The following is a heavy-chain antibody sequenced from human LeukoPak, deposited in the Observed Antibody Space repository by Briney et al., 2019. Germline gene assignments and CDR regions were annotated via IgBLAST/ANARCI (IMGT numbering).Heavy chain of an antibody. D-gene: IGHD3-10*01. J-gene: IGHJ4*02. CDR1: GFTFSSYA. V-gene: IGHV3-23*01. Sequence: PGGSLRLSCAASGFTFSSYAMSWVRQAPGKGLEWVSAISGSGGNTYYADSVKGRFTISRDNSKNTLYLQMNSPRAEDTAIYYCAKAFGELSGYFDCWGQGTLVTVSS. CDR2: ISGSGGNT. CDR3: AKAFGELSGYFDC.